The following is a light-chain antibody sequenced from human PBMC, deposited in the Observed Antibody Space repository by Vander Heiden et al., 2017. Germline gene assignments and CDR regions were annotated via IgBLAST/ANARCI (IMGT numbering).Light chain of an antibody. V-gene: IGLV1-51*01. CDR3: STWDTSLSSVV. Sequence: QSVLTQSPSVSASPGQKVTISCSGSSSNIGNNYVPWYQQFQGTTPNLLIYDNNKRPAGIPDRFSCSKSGTSATLGITGLQTGDEADYYCSTWDTSLSSVVFGGGTKVTVL. CDR1: SSNIGNNY. CDR2: DNN. J-gene: IGLJ3*02.